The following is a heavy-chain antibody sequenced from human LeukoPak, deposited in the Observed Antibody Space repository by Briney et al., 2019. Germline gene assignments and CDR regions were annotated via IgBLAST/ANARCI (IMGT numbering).Heavy chain of an antibody. D-gene: IGHD6-13*01. V-gene: IGHV4-34*01. J-gene: IGHJ4*02. CDR3: ARGPYSSSWYVPYFDY. Sequence: PSETLSLTCAVYGGSFSGYYRSWLRQPPGKGLEWIGEINHSGSTNYNPSLKSRVTISVDTSKNQFSLKLSSVTAADTAVYYCARGPYSSSWYVPYFDYWGQGTLVTVSS. CDR2: INHSGST. CDR1: GGSFSGYY.